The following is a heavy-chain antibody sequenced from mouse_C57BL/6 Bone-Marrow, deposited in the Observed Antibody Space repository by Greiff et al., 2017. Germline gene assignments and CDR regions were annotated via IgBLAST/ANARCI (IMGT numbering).Heavy chain of an antibody. CDR2: IYPRSGNT. CDR3: ERAGGQRRLPWFAY. Sequence: QVQLQQSGAELARPGASVKLSCKASGYTFTSYGIRWVKQRTGPGLEWIGEIYPRSGNTYYNEKFKGKATLTADTSSSTASLALRSLTSEASAVDFCERAGGQRRLPWFAYWGQGTLVTVSA. J-gene: IGHJ3*01. V-gene: IGHV1-81*01. CDR1: GYTFTSYG. D-gene: IGHD3-2*02.